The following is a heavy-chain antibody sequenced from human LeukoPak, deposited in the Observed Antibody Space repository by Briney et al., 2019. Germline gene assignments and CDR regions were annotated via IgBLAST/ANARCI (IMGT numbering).Heavy chain of an antibody. D-gene: IGHD6-13*01. V-gene: IGHV3-23*01. CDR2: ISGSGGST. Sequence: PRGSLRLSCAASGFTFSSYAMSWVRQAPGKGLEWVSGISGSGGSTYYADSVKGRFTISRDNSKNTLYLQMNSLRAEDTAVYYCAKGSSSWYRGYFDYWGQGTLVTVSS. J-gene: IGHJ4*02. CDR3: AKGSSSWYRGYFDY. CDR1: GFTFSSYA.